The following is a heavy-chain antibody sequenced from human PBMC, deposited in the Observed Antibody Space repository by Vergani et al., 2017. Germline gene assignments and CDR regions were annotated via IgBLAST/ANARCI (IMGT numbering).Heavy chain of an antibody. Sequence: QVQLVESGGGVVQRGGSLRLSCATSGFTLSNYDMQWIRQGPGKGLEFVAFIQFDGSNQYYADSVKGRFTLSRDNDNNSLTLDMTTLRVEDTAVYYCAKNPGITTTRHYYAMDVWCQGTTVTVSS. D-gene: IGHD1-20*01. CDR3: AKNPGITTTRHYYAMDV. CDR1: GFTLSNYD. CDR2: IQFDGSNQ. J-gene: IGHJ6*02. V-gene: IGHV3-30*02.